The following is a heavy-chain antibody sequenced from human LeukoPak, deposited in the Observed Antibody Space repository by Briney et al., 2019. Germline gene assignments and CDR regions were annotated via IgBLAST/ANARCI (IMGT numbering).Heavy chain of an antibody. CDR3: ARDGARYSSSYYYYGMDV. CDR1: GLTFSSYA. CDR2: ISYDGSNK. D-gene: IGHD6-13*01. Sequence: GGSLRLSCAASGLTFSSYAMHWFRQAPGKGLEWVAVISYDGSNKYYADSVKGRFTISRDNSKNTLYLQMNSLRAEDTAVYYCARDGARYSSSYYYYGMDVWGQGTTVTVSS. V-gene: IGHV3-30-3*01. J-gene: IGHJ6*02.